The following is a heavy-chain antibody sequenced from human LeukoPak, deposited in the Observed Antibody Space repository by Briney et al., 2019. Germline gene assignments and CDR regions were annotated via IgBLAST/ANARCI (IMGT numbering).Heavy chain of an antibody. Sequence: ASVKVSCKASGYTFTGYYMHWVRQAPGQGLEWMGRINPNSGGTNYAQKFQGRVTMNRDTSISTAYMELSRMRSDDTVVYYCARDLRYGYDSSKTFDIWGQGTMVTVSS. CDR2: INPNSGGT. V-gene: IGHV1-2*05. CDR1: GYTFTGYY. J-gene: IGHJ3*02. D-gene: IGHD3-22*01. CDR3: ARDLRYGYDSSKTFDI.